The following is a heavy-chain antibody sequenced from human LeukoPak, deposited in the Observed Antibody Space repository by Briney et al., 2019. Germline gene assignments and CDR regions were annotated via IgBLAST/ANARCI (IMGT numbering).Heavy chain of an antibody. CDR1: GYTFTGYY. D-gene: IGHD2-2*01. Sequence: ASVKVSCKASGYTFTGYYMHWVRQAPGQGLEWMGWINPNSGGTNYAQKFQGRVTMTRDTSISTAYMELSRLRSDDTAVYYCASPDIVVVPAGKDAALNWFDPWGQGTLVTVSS. CDR3: ASPDIVVVPAGKDAALNWFDP. V-gene: IGHV1-2*02. CDR2: INPNSGGT. J-gene: IGHJ5*02.